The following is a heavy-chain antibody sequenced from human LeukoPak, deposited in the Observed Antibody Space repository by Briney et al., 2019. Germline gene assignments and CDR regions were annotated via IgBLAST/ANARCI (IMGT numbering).Heavy chain of an antibody. CDR1: GFSFDDYA. CDR2: ISWRSGNI. CDR3: TRVGYIDEGIDY. D-gene: IGHD5-24*01. J-gene: IGHJ4*02. V-gene: IGHV3-9*01. Sequence: PGGSLRLSCAASGFSFDDYAMHWVRQAPGKGLEWVSGISWRSGNIGYADSVKGRFTISRDNAKNSLYLQMNSLRAEDTAIYYCTRVGYIDEGIDYWGQGTLVTVSS.